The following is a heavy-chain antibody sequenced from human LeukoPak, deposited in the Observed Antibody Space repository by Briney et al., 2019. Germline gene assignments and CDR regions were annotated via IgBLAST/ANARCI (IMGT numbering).Heavy chain of an antibody. Sequence: GASVKVSCKASGYTFTSYDINWVRQATGQGLEWMGWMNPNSGNTGYAQKFQGRVTMTRNTSISTAYMELSSLRSGDTAVYYCARRPPITMVRGVILYYFDYWGQGTLVTVSS. CDR3: ARRPPITMVRGVILYYFDY. V-gene: IGHV1-8*01. CDR1: GYTFTSYD. D-gene: IGHD3-10*01. CDR2: MNPNSGNT. J-gene: IGHJ4*02.